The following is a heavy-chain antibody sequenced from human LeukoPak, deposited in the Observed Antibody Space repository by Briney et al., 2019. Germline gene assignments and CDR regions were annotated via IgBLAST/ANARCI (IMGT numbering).Heavy chain of an antibody. CDR3: ARSQFDN. CDR1: GFIFGAYW. J-gene: IGHJ4*01. CDR2: IDGDGSTT. V-gene: IGHV3-74*01. Sequence: GGSLRLSCEASGFIFGAYWMLWVRPAPGKGLVWVSRIDGDGSTTTYADSVKGRFTISRDNAKNTLYLQMNSLRAEDTAVYYCARSQFDNWGQGTLVTVSS.